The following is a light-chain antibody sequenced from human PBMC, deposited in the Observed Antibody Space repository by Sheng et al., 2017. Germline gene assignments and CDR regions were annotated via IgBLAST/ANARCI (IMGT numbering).Light chain of an antibody. CDR2: QDS. CDR3: QAWDSNTGVV. Sequence: GSVAPGQTASITCSGDKLGDKYACWYQQKPGQSPVLVIYQDSKRPSGIPERFSGSNSGNTATLTISGTQAMDEADYYCQAWDSNTGVVFGGGTKLTVL. V-gene: IGLV3-1*01. CDR1: KLGDKY. J-gene: IGLJ2*01.